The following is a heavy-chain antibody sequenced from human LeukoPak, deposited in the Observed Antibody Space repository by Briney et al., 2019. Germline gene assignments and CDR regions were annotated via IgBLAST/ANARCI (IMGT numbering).Heavy chain of an antibody. CDR1: GYTFTSYG. CDR3: ASLDGHVDY. CDR2: ISAYNGNT. J-gene: IGHJ4*02. D-gene: IGHD2-8*01. Sequence: ASVKVSCKASGYTFTSYGISWVRQAPGQGLEWMGWISAYNGNTDYAQKFQGRVTMTTDTSTNTAYMDLRSLRSDDTAVYYCASLDGHVDYWGQGTLVTVSS. V-gene: IGHV1-18*01.